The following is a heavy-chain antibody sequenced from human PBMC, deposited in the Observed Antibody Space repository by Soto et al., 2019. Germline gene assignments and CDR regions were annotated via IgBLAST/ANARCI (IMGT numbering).Heavy chain of an antibody. CDR3: AKAGGYSSSWSGPNPRLYYFDY. Sequence: GGSLRLSCAASGFTFSSYGMHWVRQAPGKGLEWVAVISYDGSNKYYADSVKGRFTISRDNSKNTLYLQMNSLRAEDTAVYYCAKAGGYSSSWSGPNPRLYYFDYWGQGTLVTVSS. D-gene: IGHD6-13*01. CDR1: GFTFSSYG. CDR2: ISYDGSNK. V-gene: IGHV3-30*18. J-gene: IGHJ4*02.